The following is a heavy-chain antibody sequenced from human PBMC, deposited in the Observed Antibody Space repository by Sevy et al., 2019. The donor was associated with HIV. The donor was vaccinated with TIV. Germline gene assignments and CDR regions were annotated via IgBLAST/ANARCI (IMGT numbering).Heavy chain of an antibody. D-gene: IGHD2-15*01. V-gene: IGHV3-30-3*01. J-gene: IGHJ3*02. CDR2: ISYDGSNK. CDR3: ARGDTVVNLDAFDI. Sequence: GGSLRLSCAASGFTFSSYAMHWVRQAPGKGLEWVAVISYDGSNKYYADSVKGRFTISRDNSKNTLYLQMNSLRAEDRAVYYWARGDTVVNLDAFDIWGQGTMVTV. CDR1: GFTFSSYA.